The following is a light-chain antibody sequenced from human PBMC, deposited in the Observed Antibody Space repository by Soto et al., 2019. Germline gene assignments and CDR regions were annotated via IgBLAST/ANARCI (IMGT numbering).Light chain of an antibody. CDR1: QSIGKH. J-gene: IGKJ5*01. V-gene: IGKV1-39*01. CDR3: QQSYTRPTT. Sequence: DIQMTQSPSFLSASVGDRVTITCRASQSIGKHLNWYQQKPGKAPKFLIYGASTLQSGVPSRFTGSGSGTDFTLTVNSLQAEDFATYCCQQSYTRPTTFGQGTRLEI. CDR2: GAS.